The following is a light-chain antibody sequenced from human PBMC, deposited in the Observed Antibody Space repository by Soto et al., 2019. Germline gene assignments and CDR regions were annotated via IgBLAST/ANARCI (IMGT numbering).Light chain of an antibody. V-gene: IGKV1-39*01. Sequence: DIHMTQSPSSLSASVGYRFTITCRASQSISSYLNWYQQKPGKAPKLLIYAASSLQSGVPSRFSGSGSGTDFTLTISSLQPEDFETYYCQQSYSNAWTFGQGTKVDIK. J-gene: IGKJ1*01. CDR3: QQSYSNAWT. CDR2: AAS. CDR1: QSISSY.